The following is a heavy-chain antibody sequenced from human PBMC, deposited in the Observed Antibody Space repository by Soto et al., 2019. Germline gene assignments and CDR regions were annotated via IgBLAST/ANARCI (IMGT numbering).Heavy chain of an antibody. CDR3: ARDHFDFWRGEHDY. V-gene: IGHV1-18*01. Sequence: QLVQSGAEVKKPGASVKVSCKASGYTFTNYGITWVRQAPGQGLEWMGWISAYNGNTKSSQKLQGRVNMTADTSTTTAYMELRSLTSDDTAVYYCARDHFDFWRGEHDYCGQGTLVTVSS. CDR1: GYTFTNYG. J-gene: IGHJ4*02. CDR2: ISAYNGNT. D-gene: IGHD3-3*01.